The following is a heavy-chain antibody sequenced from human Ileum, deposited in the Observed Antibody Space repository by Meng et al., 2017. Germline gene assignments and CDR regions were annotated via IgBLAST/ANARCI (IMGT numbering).Heavy chain of an antibody. CDR2: IYQSGTT. CDR1: GGSISNGKW. J-gene: IGHJ5*02. CDR3: ATYGSGFTPPLDP. V-gene: IGHV4-4*02. D-gene: IGHD3-10*01. Sequence: QVQLQESGPGLVKPSGTLSLPLAVSGGSISNGKWWSWVRQPPGKGLEWIGEIYQSGTTNYYPAINSRVSISLDKANNHLSLTLTSVTAADTAVYYCATYGSGFTPPLDPWGQGILVTVSS.